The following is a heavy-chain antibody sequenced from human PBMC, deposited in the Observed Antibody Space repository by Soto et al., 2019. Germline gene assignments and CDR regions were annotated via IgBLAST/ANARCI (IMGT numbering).Heavy chain of an antibody. Sequence: PGESLKISCAASGFTFSSYSINWVRQAPGKGLEWVSYISSSSSTIYYADSVKGRSTISRDNAKNSLYLQMNSLRAEDTAVYYCARAGRITMVRGVPRWFDPWGQGTLVTVSS. D-gene: IGHD3-10*01. V-gene: IGHV3-48*01. J-gene: IGHJ5*02. CDR1: GFTFSSYS. CDR3: ARAGRITMVRGVPRWFDP. CDR2: ISSSSSTI.